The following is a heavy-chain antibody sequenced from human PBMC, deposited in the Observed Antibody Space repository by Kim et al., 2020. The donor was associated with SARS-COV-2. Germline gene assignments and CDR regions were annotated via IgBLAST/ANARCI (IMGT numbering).Heavy chain of an antibody. CDR2: ISSSSSYT. D-gene: IGHD5-12*01. CDR1: GFTFSDYY. V-gene: IGHV3-11*05. CDR3: SRDRQRRADIVATIGGVNYYYYGMDV. Sequence: GGSLRLSCAASGFTFSDYYMSWIRQAPGKGLEWVSYISSSSSYTNYADSVKGRFTISRDNAKNSLYLQMNSLRAEDTAVYYCSRDRQRRADIVATIGGVNYYYYGMDVWGQGTTVTVS. J-gene: IGHJ6*01.